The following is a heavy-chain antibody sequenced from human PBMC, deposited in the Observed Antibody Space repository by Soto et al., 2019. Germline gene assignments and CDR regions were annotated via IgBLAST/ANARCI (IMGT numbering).Heavy chain of an antibody. CDR1: GGSLLGYY. Sequence: SETLSLTCTVSGGSLLGYYWSWIRQPAGKGLEWIGRIYNSGRPNNNPSLKSRVTMSVDMSKNQFSLKLSSVTAADTAIYYCARDRLETETYGMDVWGRGTTVTVSS. CDR2: IYNSGRP. V-gene: IGHV4-4*07. J-gene: IGHJ6*02. CDR3: ARDRLETETYGMDV. D-gene: IGHD1-1*01.